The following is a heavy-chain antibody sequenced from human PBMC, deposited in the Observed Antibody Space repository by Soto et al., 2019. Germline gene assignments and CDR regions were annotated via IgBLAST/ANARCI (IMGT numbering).Heavy chain of an antibody. CDR3: ASHTNSWYYFDH. J-gene: IGHJ4*02. V-gene: IGHV5-51*01. CDR2: IYPGDSDT. D-gene: IGHD6-13*01. Sequence: EVQLVQSGAEVKKPGESLKISCKAFRYIFTDYWIGWVRQMPGKGLEWMGFIYPGDSDTRYSPSYQGQVTISADKSISTAYLQWSSLKASDSAIYFCASHTNSWYYFDHWGQGTVVTVSS. CDR1: RYIFTDYW.